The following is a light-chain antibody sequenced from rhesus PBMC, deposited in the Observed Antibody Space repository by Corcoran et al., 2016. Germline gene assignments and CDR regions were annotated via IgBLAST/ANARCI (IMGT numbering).Light chain of an antibody. V-gene: IGKV1-94*01. J-gene: IGKJ1*01. CDR1: QGINKE. CDR2: AAS. CDR3: RQDYAIPWT. Sequence: DIQMTQSPSSLSASVGDRVTVTCRASQGINKEVSWYQQKPGKAPTLLNVAASRLHTGVSSRFSGGGSGTAYTLTISSLQPEGGATYYCRQDYAIPWTFGQGTKVEIK.